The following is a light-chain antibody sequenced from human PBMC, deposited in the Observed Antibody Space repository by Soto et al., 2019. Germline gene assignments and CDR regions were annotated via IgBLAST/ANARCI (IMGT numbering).Light chain of an antibody. J-gene: IGKJ1*01. CDR1: QSVSSN. CDR2: SAS. Sequence: EIVMTQSPATLSVSPGERATLSCRASQSVSSNLAWYQQTPGQAPRLIIYSASTRATGIPARFSGSGSGTEFTLTISSLQSEDLAVYYCQQYNNWPRTFGQGTKVAIK. CDR3: QQYNNWPRT. V-gene: IGKV3-15*01.